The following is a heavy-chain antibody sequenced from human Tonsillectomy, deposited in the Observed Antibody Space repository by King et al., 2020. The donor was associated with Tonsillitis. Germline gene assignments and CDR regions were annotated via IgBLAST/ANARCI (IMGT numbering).Heavy chain of an antibody. CDR2: IKQDGSEK. CDR3: AGRGYSYGYGAFDI. V-gene: IGHV3-7*03. Sequence: VQLVESGGGLVQPGGSLRLSCAASGFTFSSYWMSWVRQAPGKGLEWVANIKQDGSEKYYVDSVKGRFTISRDNAKNSLYLQMNSLRAEDTAVYYGAGRGYSYGYGAFDIWGQGTMVTVSS. J-gene: IGHJ3*02. D-gene: IGHD5-18*01. CDR1: GFTFSSYW.